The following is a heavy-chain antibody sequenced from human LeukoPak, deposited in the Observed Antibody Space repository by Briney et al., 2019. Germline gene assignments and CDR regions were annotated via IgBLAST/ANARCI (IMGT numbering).Heavy chain of an antibody. CDR1: GYTFTSYD. CDR3: ARPARSSSWYAVSWDGYYYYMDV. V-gene: IGHV1-8*01. J-gene: IGHJ6*03. D-gene: IGHD6-13*01. CDR2: MNPNSGNT. Sequence: ASVKVSCKASGYTFTSYDINWVRQATGQGLEWMGWMNPNSGNTGYAQKFQGRVTMTRNTSMSTAYMELSSLRSEDTAVYYCARPARSSSWYAVSWDGYYYYMDVWGKGTTVTVSS.